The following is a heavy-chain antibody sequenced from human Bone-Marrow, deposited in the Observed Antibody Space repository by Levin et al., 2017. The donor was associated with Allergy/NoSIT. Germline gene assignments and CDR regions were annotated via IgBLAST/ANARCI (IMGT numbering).Heavy chain of an antibody. CDR2: IYHGGTT. V-gene: IGHV4-31*03. J-gene: IGHJ1*01. CDR3: TRDGGSGSFYNRPFHF. D-gene: IGHD3-10*01. CDR1: GGSVAGGYY. Sequence: SETLSLTCSVSGGSVAGGYYWSWVRQRPGKGLEWIGYIYHGGTTKYNPAYDRRAVISVNLSENQLSLQLMSVTATDTAVYYCTRDGGSGSFYNRPFHFWGQGTLVTVSS.